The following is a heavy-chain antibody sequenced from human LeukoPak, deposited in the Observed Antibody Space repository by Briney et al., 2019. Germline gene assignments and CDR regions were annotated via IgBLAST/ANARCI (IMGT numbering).Heavy chain of an antibody. V-gene: IGHV4-59*08. D-gene: IGHD6-19*01. CDR2: IYYSGST. CDR3: ARIDRAVAGTIDY. J-gene: IGHJ4*02. Sequence: SSETLSLTRTVSGGSISSYFWSWIRQPPGKGLEWIGYIYYSGSTNYNPSLKSRVTMSVDTPKNQFSLKLSSVTAADTAVYYCARIDRAVAGTIDYWGQGTLVTVSS. CDR1: GGSISSYF.